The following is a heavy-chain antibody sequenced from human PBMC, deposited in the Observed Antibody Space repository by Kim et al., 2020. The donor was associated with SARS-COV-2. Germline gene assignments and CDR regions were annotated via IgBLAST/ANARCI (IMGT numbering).Heavy chain of an antibody. J-gene: IGHJ4*02. Sequence: GSTNYNPSLKSRVTISVDTSKNQFSLKLSSVTAADTAVYYCAREVRGADYWGQGTLVTVSS. V-gene: IGHV4-34*01. CDR3: AREVRGADY. D-gene: IGHD3-10*01. CDR2: GST.